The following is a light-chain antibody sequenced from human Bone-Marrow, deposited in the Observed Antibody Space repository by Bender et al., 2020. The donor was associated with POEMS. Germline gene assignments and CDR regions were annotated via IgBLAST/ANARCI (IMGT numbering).Light chain of an antibody. V-gene: IGLV1-51*01. J-gene: IGLJ2*01. CDR1: SSNIGNNY. Sequence: QSVLTQPPSVSAAPGQKVTISCSEGSSNIGNNYVSWYQQLPGTAPKLLIYNNDKRPSGIPDRFSGSKSGTSATLGITGLQTGDEADFYCGTWDSSLSAVVFGGGTKVTVL. CDR2: NND. CDR3: GTWDSSLSAVV.